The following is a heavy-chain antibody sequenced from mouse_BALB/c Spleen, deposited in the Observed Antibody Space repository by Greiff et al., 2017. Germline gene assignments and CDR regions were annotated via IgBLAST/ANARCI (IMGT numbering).Heavy chain of an antibody. J-gene: IGHJ4*01. CDR3: ARNRDYYAMDY. V-gene: IGHV1-55*01. Sequence: QVQLQQSGPELEKPGASVKISCKASGYNFTSYWINWVKLRPGQGLEWIGDIYPGSGSTNYNEKFKSKATLTVDTSSSTAYMQLSSLASEDSALYYCARNRDYYAMDYWGQGTSVTVSS. CDR1: GYNFTSYW. CDR2: IYPGSGST.